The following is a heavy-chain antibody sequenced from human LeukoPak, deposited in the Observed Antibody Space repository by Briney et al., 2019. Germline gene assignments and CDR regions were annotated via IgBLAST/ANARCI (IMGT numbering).Heavy chain of an antibody. CDR2: ISGSGGST. Sequence: GGSLRLSCAASGFTFSSYAMSWVRQAPGKGLEWVSAISGSGGSTYYADSVEGRFTISRDNSKNTLYLQMNSLRAEDTAVYYCAKSRGRYFDWPNYGMDVWGQGTTVTVSS. CDR3: AKSRGRYFDWPNYGMDV. V-gene: IGHV3-23*01. CDR1: GFTFSSYA. J-gene: IGHJ6*02. D-gene: IGHD3-9*01.